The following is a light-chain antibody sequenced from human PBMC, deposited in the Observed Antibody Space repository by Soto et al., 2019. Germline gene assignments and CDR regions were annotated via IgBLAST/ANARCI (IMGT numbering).Light chain of an antibody. CDR2: EGS. CDR3: CSYAGTGTWI. CDR1: SSDVGNYNL. Sequence: QSALTQPASVSGSLGQSITISCAGSSSDVGNYNLVSWYQQHPGKAPKFMIYEGSKRPSGVSDRFSGSKSGNTASLTISGLQAEDEAEYYCCSYAGTGTWIFGTGTKVTVL. J-gene: IGLJ6*01. V-gene: IGLV2-23*01.